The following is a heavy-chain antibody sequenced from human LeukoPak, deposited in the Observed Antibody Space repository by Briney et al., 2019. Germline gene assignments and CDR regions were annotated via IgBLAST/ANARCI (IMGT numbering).Heavy chain of an antibody. D-gene: IGHD3-3*01. Sequence: SETLSLTCTVSGDSISSTNYYWGWIRQPPGKGLEWIGSIYYSGSTYYNPSLESRVTISVDTSKNQFSLKLSSVTAADTAVYYCARENDFSGAFPPYMDVWGKGTTVTISS. CDR2: IYYSGST. V-gene: IGHV4-39*02. CDR1: GDSISSTNYY. J-gene: IGHJ6*03. CDR3: ARENDFSGAFPPYMDV.